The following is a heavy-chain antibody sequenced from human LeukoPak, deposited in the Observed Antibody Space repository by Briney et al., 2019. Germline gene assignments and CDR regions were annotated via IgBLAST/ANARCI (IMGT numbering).Heavy chain of an antibody. CDR1: GFTFSSYS. Sequence: GGSLRLSCAASGFTFSSYSMNWVRQAPGKGLEWVSSISSSSSYIYYADSVRGRFTISRDNAKNSLYLQMNSLRAEDTAVYYCARVDSSWQTYYFDYWGQGTLVTVSS. CDR3: ARVDSSWQTYYFDY. V-gene: IGHV3-21*01. CDR2: ISSSSSYI. D-gene: IGHD6-13*01. J-gene: IGHJ4*02.